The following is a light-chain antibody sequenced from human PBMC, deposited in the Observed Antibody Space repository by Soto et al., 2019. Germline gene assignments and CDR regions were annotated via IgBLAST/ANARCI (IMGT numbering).Light chain of an antibody. Sequence: SNELTQPPSVSVSPGKTATITCGGNNIGSQSVHWYQQKPGQAPVLVMFYDRVRPSGIPDRFSGSNSGNTATLTISRVEAGDEADYYCQVWDSSGDHLGVFGGGTKVTVL. CDR3: QVWDSSGDHLGV. J-gene: IGLJ3*02. CDR2: YDR. CDR1: NIGSQS. V-gene: IGLV3-21*01.